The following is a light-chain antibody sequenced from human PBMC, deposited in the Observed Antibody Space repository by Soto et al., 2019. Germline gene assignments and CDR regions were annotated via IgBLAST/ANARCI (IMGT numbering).Light chain of an antibody. CDR2: DVV. CDR3: SSYTSTMTNV. V-gene: IGLV2-14*03. Sequence: QSVLTQPASVPGSPGQSITISCTGTSSDVGGFNSVSWYQLRPGTAPKLILYDVVDRPSGVSYRFSGSKSGNTASLTIPGLQAADEADYFCSSYTSTMTNVFGSGTKVTVL. CDR1: SSDVGGFNS. J-gene: IGLJ1*01.